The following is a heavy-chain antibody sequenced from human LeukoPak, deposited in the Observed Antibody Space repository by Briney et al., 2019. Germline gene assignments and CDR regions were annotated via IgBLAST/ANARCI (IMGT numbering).Heavy chain of an antibody. CDR1: GFTFSSYG. D-gene: IGHD3-3*01. Sequence: PGGSLRLSCAASGFTFSSYGMHWVRQAPGKGLEWVAFIRYDGSNTYYGDSVKGRFTISRDNSKNTLYLQMNSLRAEDTAVYYCARVVLRFLDWSETNWFDPWGQGTLVTVSS. CDR3: ARVVLRFLDWSETNWFDP. J-gene: IGHJ5*02. V-gene: IGHV3-30*02. CDR2: IRYDGSNT.